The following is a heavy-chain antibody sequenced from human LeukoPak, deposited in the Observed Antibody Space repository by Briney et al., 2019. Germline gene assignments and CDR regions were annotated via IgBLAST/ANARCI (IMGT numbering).Heavy chain of an antibody. CDR1: GYTFSSYG. J-gene: IGHJ4*02. Sequence: ASVKVSCKASGYTFSSYGISWVRQAPGQGLEWMGWISAYNGNTNYAQKLQGRVTMTTDTSTTTAYMELRSLRSDDTAVYFCAKDHPERYSYGTPFDYWGQGTLVTVSS. CDR2: ISAYNGNT. D-gene: IGHD5-18*01. CDR3: AKDHPERYSYGTPFDY. V-gene: IGHV1-18*01.